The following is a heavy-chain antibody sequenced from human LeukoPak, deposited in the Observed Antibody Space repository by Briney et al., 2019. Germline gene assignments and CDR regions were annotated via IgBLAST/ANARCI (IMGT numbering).Heavy chain of an antibody. CDR2: TYHTGST. V-gene: IGHV4-59*02. CDR1: GGPVTEYY. D-gene: IGHD1-26*01. Sequence: SETLSLTCSVSGGPVTEYYWSWIRQPPGKGLEWIGYTYHTGSTNYNPSLKSRVTMSVDASRNQFSLKLVSVTAADTAVYYCARDRGSTGYYYLDSWGQGILVTVSS. CDR3: ARDRGSTGYYYLDS. J-gene: IGHJ4*02.